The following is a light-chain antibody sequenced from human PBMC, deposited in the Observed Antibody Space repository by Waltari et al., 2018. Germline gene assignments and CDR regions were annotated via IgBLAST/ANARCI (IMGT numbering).Light chain of an antibody. CDR3: QQYGSSPPYT. Sequence: EIVLPQSPATLSLSPGERATPPCRASQSVSSNYLAWYQQKPGQAPRLLIYGASSRATGIPDRFSGSGSGTDFTLTISRLEPEDFAVYYCQQYGSSPPYTFGQGTKLEI. J-gene: IGKJ2*01. CDR2: GAS. CDR1: QSVSSNY. V-gene: IGKV3-20*01.